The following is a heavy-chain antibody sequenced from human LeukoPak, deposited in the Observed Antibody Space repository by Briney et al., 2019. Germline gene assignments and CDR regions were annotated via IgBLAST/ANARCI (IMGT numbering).Heavy chain of an antibody. CDR2: IYHSGST. D-gene: IGHD3-10*01. CDR3: ARNTTYYYGSGSYYNAGGLDY. V-gene: IGHV4-59*08. CDR1: GGSITNYY. Sequence: SETLSLTCSVSGGSITNYYWNWIRQSPGKGLEWIGYIYHSGSTYYNPSLKSRVTISLDTSKKQFSLKLSSVTVADTAVYYCARNTTYYYGSGSYYNAGGLDYWGQGTLVTVSS. J-gene: IGHJ4*02.